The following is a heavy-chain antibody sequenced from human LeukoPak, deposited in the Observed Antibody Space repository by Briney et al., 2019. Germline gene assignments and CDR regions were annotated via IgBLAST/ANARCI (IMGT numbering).Heavy chain of an antibody. Sequence: GGSLRLSCAASGFTFSSCAMHWVRQAPGKGLEWAAVISYDGSNKYYADSVKGRFTISRDNSKNTLYLQMNSLRTEDTAVYYCTRDMRYRFDFWGQGTLVTVSS. CDR1: GFTFSSCA. CDR3: TRDMRYRFDF. V-gene: IGHV3-30*04. D-gene: IGHD5-18*01. CDR2: ISYDGSNK. J-gene: IGHJ4*02.